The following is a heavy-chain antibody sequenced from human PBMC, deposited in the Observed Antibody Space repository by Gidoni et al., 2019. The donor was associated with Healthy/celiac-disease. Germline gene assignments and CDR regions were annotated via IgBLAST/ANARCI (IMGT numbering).Heavy chain of an antibody. V-gene: IGHV3-30*18. CDR1: CFTFSSYG. CDR2: ISYDGSNK. Sequence: QVHLVESGGGVVQLGRSLRLSCAASCFTFSSYGMNWFRQAPGKGLEWVAVISYDGSNKYYADSVKGRFTISRDNSKNTLYLQMNSLRAEDTAVYYCAKDEVRYYDSSGAPDYWGQGTLVTVSS. CDR3: AKDEVRYYDSSGAPDY. D-gene: IGHD3-22*01. J-gene: IGHJ4*02.